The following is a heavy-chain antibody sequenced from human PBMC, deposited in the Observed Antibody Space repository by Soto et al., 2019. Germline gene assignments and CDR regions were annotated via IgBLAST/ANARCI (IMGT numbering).Heavy chain of an antibody. CDR2: ISGSGGST. V-gene: IGHV3-23*01. D-gene: IGHD3-10*01. J-gene: IGHJ6*02. Sequence: PGGSLRLSCAASGFTFSSYAMSWVRQAPGKGLEWVSAISGSGGSTYYADSVKGRFTISRDNSKNTLYLQMNSLGAEDTAVYYCAKDLTMVRRVIYYGMDVWGQGTTVTVSS. CDR1: GFTFSSYA. CDR3: AKDLTMVRRVIYYGMDV.